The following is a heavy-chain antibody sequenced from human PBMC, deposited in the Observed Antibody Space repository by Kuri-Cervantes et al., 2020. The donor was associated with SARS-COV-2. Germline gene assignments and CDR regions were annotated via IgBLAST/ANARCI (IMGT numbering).Heavy chain of an antibody. V-gene: IGHV3-48*04. CDR3: ARRHDTSLIYYYMDV. Sequence: GGSLRLSCAASGFTFSSYSMNWVRQAPGKGLEWVSSISSSGSTIYYADSVKGRFTISRDNAKNSLYLQMNSLRAEDTAVYYCARRHDTSLIYYYMDVWGKGTTVTVSS. D-gene: IGHD3-9*01. CDR1: GFTFSSYS. J-gene: IGHJ6*03. CDR2: ISSSGSTI.